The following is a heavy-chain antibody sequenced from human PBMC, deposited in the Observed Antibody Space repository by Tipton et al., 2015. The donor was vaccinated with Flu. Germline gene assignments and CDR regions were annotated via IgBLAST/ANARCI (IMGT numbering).Heavy chain of an antibody. CDR2: TFHSGNT. J-gene: IGHJ5*02. CDR3: ARRDYSNYVSEPKNWFDP. CDR1: GDSIRSSNYY. V-gene: IGHV4-39*07. Sequence: PGLVKPSETLSLTCGVSGDSIRSSNYYWGWIRQPPGKGLEWIGNTFHSGNTYHNPSLKSRVTISVDTSKNQFSLKLSSVTAADTAVYYCARRDYSNYVSEPKNWFDPWGQGALVTVSS. D-gene: IGHD4-11*01.